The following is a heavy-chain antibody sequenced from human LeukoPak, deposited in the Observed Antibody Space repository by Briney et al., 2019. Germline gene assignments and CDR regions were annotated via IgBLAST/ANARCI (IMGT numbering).Heavy chain of an antibody. CDR1: GGSISSYY. J-gene: IGHJ4*02. V-gene: IGHV4-59*01. D-gene: IGHD3-22*01. CDR2: IYYCGST. CDR3: ARGADSSGYYSIFYFDY. Sequence: SETLSLTCPVSGGSISSYYWNWIRQPPGKGLEWIAYIYYCGSTNYNPSLKSRVTISVDTSKNQFSLKLSSVTAADTAVYYCARGADSSGYYSIFYFDYWGQGTLVTVSS.